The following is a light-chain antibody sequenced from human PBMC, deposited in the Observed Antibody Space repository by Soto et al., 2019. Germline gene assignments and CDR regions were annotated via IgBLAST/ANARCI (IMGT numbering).Light chain of an antibody. V-gene: IGKV3-20*01. CDR2: GAS. CDR3: QQYSSSPIT. J-gene: IGKJ5*01. CDR1: QSIGSSY. Sequence: VVLTQSPGTLALSPWERSTLSCMASQSIGSSYLAWYQQKPGQAPRLLIYGASSRATGIPDRFSGGGSGTDFSLTISRLDPEDFAVYYCQQYSSSPITFGQGTRMEIK.